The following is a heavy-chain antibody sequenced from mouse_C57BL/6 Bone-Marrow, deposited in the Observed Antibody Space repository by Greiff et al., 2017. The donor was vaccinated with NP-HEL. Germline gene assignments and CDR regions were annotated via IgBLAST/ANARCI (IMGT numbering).Heavy chain of an antibody. CDR1: GFTFSDAW. D-gene: IGHD1-1*01. CDR3: TRDGSSYNWYFDV. J-gene: IGHJ1*03. V-gene: IGHV6-6*01. CDR2: IRNKANNHAT. Sequence: EVKVEESGGGLVQPGGSMKLSCAASGFTFSDAWMDWVRQSPEKGLEWVAEIRNKANNHATYYAESVKGRFTISRDDSKSSVYLQMNSLRAEDTGIYYCTRDGSSYNWYFDVWGTGTTVTVSS.